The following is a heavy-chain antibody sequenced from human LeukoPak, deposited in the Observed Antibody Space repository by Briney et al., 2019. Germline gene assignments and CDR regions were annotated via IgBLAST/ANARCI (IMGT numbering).Heavy chain of an antibody. J-gene: IGHJ4*02. CDR3: TKDVYGSTWYYFDH. Sequence: GGSLTLSCEVSGFTFSSYAMSWIRQAAGKGLEWVGGICNSGGSKDYADSVNSRFFISSDNYKKMLSMQMYSLRADDAAVYYCTKDVYGSTWYYFDHWGQGTTVTVSS. CDR2: ICNSGGSK. CDR1: GFTFSSYA. V-gene: IGHV3-23*01. D-gene: IGHD6-19*01.